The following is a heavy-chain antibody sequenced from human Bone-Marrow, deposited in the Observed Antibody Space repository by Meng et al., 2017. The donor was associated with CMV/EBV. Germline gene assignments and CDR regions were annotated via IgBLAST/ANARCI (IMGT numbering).Heavy chain of an antibody. Sequence: GESLKISCAASGFTFSRDGMHWVRQGPDKGLEWLAYIRYDANNKFYADSVKGRFTISRDNSKNILYLQMNNLRIEDTAVYYCAKEWQLLGWGQGTLVNVDS. D-gene: IGHD6-6*01. CDR3: AKEWQLLG. V-gene: IGHV3-30*02. CDR1: GFTFSRDG. CDR2: IRYDANNK. J-gene: IGHJ4*02.